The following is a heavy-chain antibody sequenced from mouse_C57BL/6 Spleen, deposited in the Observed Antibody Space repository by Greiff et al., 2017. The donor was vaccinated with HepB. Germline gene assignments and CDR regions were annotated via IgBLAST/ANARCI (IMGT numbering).Heavy chain of an antibody. Sequence: QVQLKQPGAELVKPGASVKMSCKASGYTFTSYWITWVKQRPGQGLEWIGDIYPGSGSTNYNEKFKSKATLTVDTSSSTAYMQLSSLTSEDSAVYYCASYYYGSSYYYAMDYWGQGTSVTVSS. CDR1: GYTFTSYW. CDR3: ASYYYGSSYYYAMDY. J-gene: IGHJ4*01. V-gene: IGHV1-55*01. D-gene: IGHD1-1*01. CDR2: IYPGSGST.